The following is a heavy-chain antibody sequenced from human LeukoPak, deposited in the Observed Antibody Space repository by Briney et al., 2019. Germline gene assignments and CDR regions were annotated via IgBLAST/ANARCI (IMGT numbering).Heavy chain of an antibody. Sequence: GASLRLSCAASGFTFSSYAMSWVRQAPGKGLEWASGISRSGGSTNYADSVKGRFTISRDNSKSTLCLQMNSLRAEDTAVYYCARGSYYGYYYFDYWGQGTLVTVSS. D-gene: IGHD1-26*01. CDR3: ARGSYYGYYYFDY. J-gene: IGHJ4*02. CDR2: ISRSGGST. CDR1: GFTFSSYA. V-gene: IGHV3-23*01.